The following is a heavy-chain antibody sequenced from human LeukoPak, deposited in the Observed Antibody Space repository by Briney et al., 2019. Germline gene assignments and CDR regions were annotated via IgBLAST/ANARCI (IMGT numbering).Heavy chain of an antibody. CDR1: GFTFSNYG. CDR3: AKDQSKTVTPPHCFDS. D-gene: IGHD4-17*01. CDR2: IWYDGGNK. V-gene: IGHV3-33*06. Sequence: GGSLRLSCAASGFTFSNYGMHWVRQAPGKGLEWVAVIWYDGGNKYYADSVKGRFTISRDNSKDTLYLQMNSLSAEDTAVYYCAKDQSKTVTPPHCFDSWGQGTLVTVSS. J-gene: IGHJ4*02.